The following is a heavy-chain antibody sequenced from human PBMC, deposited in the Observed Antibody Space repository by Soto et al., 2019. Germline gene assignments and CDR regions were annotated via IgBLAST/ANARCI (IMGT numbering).Heavy chain of an antibody. J-gene: IGHJ3*02. CDR2: INPTGSMT. Sequence: QVKLVQSGAEVKKPGASVKVSCKASGYSFITSYYMHWVRQAPGQGLEWMGIINPTGSMTKYSQRFPGRLTMTRDTSTSTDYMELTTLTSEDTAVYFCARDTGYDHDAFDIWGQGTMVTVSS. D-gene: IGHD5-12*01. V-gene: IGHV1-46*01. CDR3: ARDTGYDHDAFDI. CDR1: GYSFITSYY.